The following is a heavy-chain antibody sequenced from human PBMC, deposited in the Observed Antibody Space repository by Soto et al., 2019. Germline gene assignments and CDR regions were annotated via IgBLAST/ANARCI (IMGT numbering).Heavy chain of an antibody. V-gene: IGHV1-69*02. D-gene: IGHD2-2*01. CDR3: ARGLSSRGAFDI. J-gene: IGHJ3*02. CDR2: IIPILGIA. CDR1: GGTFISYT. Sequence: SVMVSCKTSGGTFISYTISWVRQAPGQGLEWMGRIIPILGIANYAQKFQGRVTITADKSTSTAYMELSSLRSEDTAVYYCARGLSSRGAFDIWGQGTMVTVSS.